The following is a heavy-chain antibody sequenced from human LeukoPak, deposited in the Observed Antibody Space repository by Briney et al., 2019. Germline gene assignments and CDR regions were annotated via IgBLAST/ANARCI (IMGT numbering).Heavy chain of an antibody. CDR2: ICGSGGGT. Sequence: GGSLRLSCAASGFTFNSYAMSWVRQAPGKGLEWGSAICGSGGGTYYADSVKGRFTISRDNSKNTLYLQMNSLRDEDTALYYCAKAGIGVVGYFDYWGQGTLVTVSS. D-gene: IGHD6-19*01. J-gene: IGHJ4*02. V-gene: IGHV3-23*01. CDR3: AKAGIGVVGYFDY. CDR1: GFTFNSYA.